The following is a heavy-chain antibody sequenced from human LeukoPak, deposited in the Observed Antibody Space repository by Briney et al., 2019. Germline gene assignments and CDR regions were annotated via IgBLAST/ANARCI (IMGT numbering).Heavy chain of an antibody. CDR1: GFTLSSSA. V-gene: IGHV3-30*04. CDR3: ARDRGI. D-gene: IGHD3-10*01. J-gene: IGHJ3*02. Sequence: GKSLRLSCAASGFTLSSSAFHWVRQAPGKGLEWVAVISFDGKSKYYADSVKGRFTFSRDTSKNTLYLQMNSLRLEDTAVYYCARDRGIWGQGTMVTVSS. CDR2: ISFDGKSK.